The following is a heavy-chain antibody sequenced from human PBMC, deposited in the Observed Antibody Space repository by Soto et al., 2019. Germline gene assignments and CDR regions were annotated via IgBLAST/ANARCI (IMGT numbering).Heavy chain of an antibody. CDR3: ARSQGSSTSLEIYYYYYYGMDV. CDR2: IIPIPGTA. D-gene: IGHD2-2*01. V-gene: IGHV1-69*01. CDR1: GGTFGSYA. Sequence: QVQLVQSGAEVKKPVSSVKVSCKASGGTFGSYAISWVRQAPGQGLEWMGGIIPIPGTANYAKKFQGRVTIAADESTSTAYMELSSLRSEDTAVYYCARSQGSSTSLEIYYYYYYGMDVWCQGTTVTFSS. J-gene: IGHJ6*02.